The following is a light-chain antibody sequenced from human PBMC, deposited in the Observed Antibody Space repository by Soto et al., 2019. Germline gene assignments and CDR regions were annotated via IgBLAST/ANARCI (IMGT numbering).Light chain of an antibody. CDR2: AAS. CDR1: QSIGSH. V-gene: IGKV1-39*01. CDR3: QQCYNAPRT. J-gene: IGKJ1*01. Sequence: DIQMTQSPSSLSASVGDRVTITCRASQSIGSHLNWYQQKPGKAPNLLIHAASILRSGVSSRFSCSGSGTDFTLTISSLQPEDFATYYCQQCYNAPRTFGQGTKVEVK.